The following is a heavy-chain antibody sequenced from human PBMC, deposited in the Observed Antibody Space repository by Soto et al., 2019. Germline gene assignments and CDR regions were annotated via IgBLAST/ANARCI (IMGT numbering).Heavy chain of an antibody. Sequence: PGGSLRLSCAASGFTFSSYSMNWVRQALGKGLEWVSYISSSSSTIYYADSVKGRFTISRDNAKNSLYLQLNSLRDEDTVVYYCARERVVAYYYGMDVRGQGTTVTVSS. D-gene: IGHD5-12*01. J-gene: IGHJ6*02. V-gene: IGHV3-48*02. CDR1: GFTFSSYS. CDR3: ARERVVAYYYGMDV. CDR2: ISSSSSTI.